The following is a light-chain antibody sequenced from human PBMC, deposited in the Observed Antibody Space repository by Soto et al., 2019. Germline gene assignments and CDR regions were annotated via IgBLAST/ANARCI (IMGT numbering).Light chain of an antibody. V-gene: IGLV2-14*01. Sequence: QSALTQPASVSGSPGQAITISCTGTSSDVGGYNYVSWYQQHPGKAPKLMIYDVSNRPSGVSNRFSGSKSGNTASLTISGLKDEDEADYYCSSYTSSSTYVVFGGGTKLTVL. CDR1: SSDVGGYNY. CDR3: SSYTSSSTYVV. CDR2: DVS. J-gene: IGLJ2*01.